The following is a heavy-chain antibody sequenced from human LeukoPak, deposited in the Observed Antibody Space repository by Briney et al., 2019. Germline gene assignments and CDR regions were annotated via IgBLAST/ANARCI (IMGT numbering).Heavy chain of an antibody. J-gene: IGHJ4*02. D-gene: IGHD1-1*01. V-gene: IGHV3-30*02. CDR3: AKDGDWTTTGYFDY. CDR2: IRYDGSNK. Sequence: GGSLRLSCAASGFTFSSYGMHWVRQAPGKGLEGVAFIRYDGSNKYYADSVKGRFTISRDNSKNTLYLQMNSLRAEATAVYYCAKDGDWTTTGYFDYWGQGTLGTVSS. CDR1: GFTFSSYG.